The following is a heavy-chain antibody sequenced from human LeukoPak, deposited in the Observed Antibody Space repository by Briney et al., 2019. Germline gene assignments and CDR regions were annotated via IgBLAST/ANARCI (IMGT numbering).Heavy chain of an antibody. J-gene: IGHJ4*02. Sequence: SETLSLTCTVSGYSISSGYYWGWIRQPPGKGLEWIGSIYHSGSTYYNPSLKSQVTISVDTSKNQFSLKLSSVTAADTAVYYCARQGYCSSTSCYTDFWWYFDYWGQGTLVTVSS. CDR1: GYSISSGYY. V-gene: IGHV4-38-2*02. D-gene: IGHD2-2*02. CDR2: IYHSGST. CDR3: ARQGYCSSTSCYTDFWWYFDY.